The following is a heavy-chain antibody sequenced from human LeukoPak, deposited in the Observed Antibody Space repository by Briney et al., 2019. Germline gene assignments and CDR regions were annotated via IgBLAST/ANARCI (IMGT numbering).Heavy chain of an antibody. J-gene: IGHJ3*02. V-gene: IGHV1-2*04. Sequence: ASVKVSCKASGYTFTGYYMHWVRQAPGQGLEWMGWINPNSGSTNYAQKFQGWVTMTRDTSISTAYMELSRLRSDDTAVYYCARRYSSSWYGEAFDIWGQGTMVTVSS. CDR3: ARRYSSSWYGEAFDI. D-gene: IGHD6-13*01. CDR2: INPNSGST. CDR1: GYTFTGYY.